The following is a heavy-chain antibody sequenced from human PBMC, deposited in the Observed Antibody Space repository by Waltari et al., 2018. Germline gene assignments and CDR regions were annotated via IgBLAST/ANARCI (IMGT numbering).Heavy chain of an antibody. CDR3: ARNIAVAGRDY. V-gene: IGHV4-38-2*01. D-gene: IGHD6-19*01. Sequence: QVQLQESGPGLVKPSATLSLTCAVSGYSISSGYYWGWIRQPPGKGLEWIGSIYHSGSTYYNPSLKSRVTISVDTSKNQFSLKLSSVTAADTAVYYCARNIAVAGRDYWGQGTLVTVSS. CDR2: IYHSGST. J-gene: IGHJ4*02. CDR1: GYSISSGYY.